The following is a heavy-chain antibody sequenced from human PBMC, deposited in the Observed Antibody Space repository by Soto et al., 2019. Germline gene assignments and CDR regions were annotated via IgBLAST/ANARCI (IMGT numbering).Heavy chain of an antibody. Sequence: ASVKVSCTTSGYTFTSFHFHWVRQAPGQGLEWMGTINPTGGSTKYAQKFQGRVTMTRDTSTSTVYMELSSLRSEDTAVYYCARGGVTGTTSLYYYYYMDVWGKGTTVTVSS. D-gene: IGHD1-1*01. CDR2: INPTGGST. CDR1: GYTFTSFH. CDR3: ARGGVTGTTSLYYYYYMDV. J-gene: IGHJ6*03. V-gene: IGHV1-46*03.